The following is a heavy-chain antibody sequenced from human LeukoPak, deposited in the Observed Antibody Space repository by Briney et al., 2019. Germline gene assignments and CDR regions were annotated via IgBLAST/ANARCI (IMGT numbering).Heavy chain of an antibody. D-gene: IGHD3-10*01. CDR3: ARDVPYNMNQMYFDY. Sequence: PGGSLRLSCAASGFTFSSCSMNWVRQAPGKGLEWVSSISSSSSYIYYADSVKGRFTISRDNAKNSLYLQMNSLTAEDTAVYYCARDVPYNMNQMYFDYWGQGTLVTVSS. V-gene: IGHV3-21*06. CDR2: ISSSSSYI. CDR1: GFTFSSCS. J-gene: IGHJ4*02.